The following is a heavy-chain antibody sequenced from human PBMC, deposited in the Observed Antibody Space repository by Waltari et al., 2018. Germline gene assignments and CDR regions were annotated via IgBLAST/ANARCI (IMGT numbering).Heavy chain of an antibody. V-gene: IGHV4-34*01. CDR2: INHSGST. CDR3: ARGADYGDYKYMDV. J-gene: IGHJ6*03. Sequence: QVQLQQWGAGLLKPSETLTPTCPAYGGSFCGYYCSWIPRSPGKGLEWIGEINHSGSTKYNPSLKSRVTISVDTSKNQFSLKLSSVTAADTAVYYCARGADYGDYKYMDVWGKGTTVTVSS. D-gene: IGHD4-17*01. CDR1: GGSFCGYY.